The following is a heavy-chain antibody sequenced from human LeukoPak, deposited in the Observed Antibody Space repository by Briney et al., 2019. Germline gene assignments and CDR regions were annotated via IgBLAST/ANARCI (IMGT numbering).Heavy chain of an antibody. V-gene: IGHV3-74*01. CDR1: GFTFSSYW. Sequence: GGSLRLSCAASGFTFSSYWMHWVRQAPGKGLVWVSRINSDGSSTSYADSVKGRFTISRDNAKNSLFLQMNSLTADDTAVYYCARERTTIMSGTAIGGYWGQGTLVTVSS. D-gene: IGHD4-11*01. CDR2: INSDGSST. J-gene: IGHJ4*02. CDR3: ARERTTIMSGTAIGGY.